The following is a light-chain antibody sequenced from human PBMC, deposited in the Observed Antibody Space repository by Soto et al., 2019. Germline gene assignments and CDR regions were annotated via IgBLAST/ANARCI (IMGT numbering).Light chain of an antibody. CDR1: SSDVGSDNL. Sequence: QSVLTQPASVSGSPGQSITISCTGTSSDVGSDNLVSWYQHHPGKAPKLMIYEVSKRPSGVSNRFSGSKSGNTASLTISGLQAEDEADYYCCSYVNSATFVFGTGTKLT. CDR3: CSYVNSATFV. CDR2: EVS. V-gene: IGLV2-23*02. J-gene: IGLJ1*01.